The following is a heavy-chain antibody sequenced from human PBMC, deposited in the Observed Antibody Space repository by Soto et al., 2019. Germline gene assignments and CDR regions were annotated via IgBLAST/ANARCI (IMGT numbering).Heavy chain of an antibody. CDR3: AKDQCCSGGSCYPWYFDY. CDR2: ISYDGSNK. Sequence: QVQLVESGGGVVQPGRSLRLSCAASGFTFSSYGMHWVRQAPGKGLEWVAVISYDGSNKYYADSVKGRFTISRDNSKKTLYLQMNSLRAEDTAVYYCAKDQCCSGGSCYPWYFDYWGQGTLVTVSS. J-gene: IGHJ4*02. D-gene: IGHD2-15*01. V-gene: IGHV3-30*18. CDR1: GFTFSSYG.